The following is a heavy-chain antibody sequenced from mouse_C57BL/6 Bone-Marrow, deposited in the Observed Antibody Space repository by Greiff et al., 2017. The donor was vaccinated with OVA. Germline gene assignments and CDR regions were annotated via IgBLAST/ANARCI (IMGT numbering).Heavy chain of an antibody. J-gene: IGHJ4*01. D-gene: IGHD1-1*01. CDR1: GFTFSDYY. Sequence: EVHLVESEGGLVQPGSSMKLSCTASGFTFSDYYMAWVRQVPEKGLEWVANINYDGSSTYYLDSLKSRFIISRDNAKNILYLQMSSLKSEDTATYYCARDHGNYYGSSFYAMDYWGQGTSVTVSS. CDR2: INYDGSST. V-gene: IGHV5-16*01. CDR3: ARDHGNYYGSSFYAMDY.